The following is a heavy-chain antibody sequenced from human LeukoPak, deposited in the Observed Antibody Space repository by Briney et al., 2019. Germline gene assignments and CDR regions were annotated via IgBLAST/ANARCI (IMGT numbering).Heavy chain of an antibody. J-gene: IGHJ3*02. CDR2: ISGSGGNT. V-gene: IGHV3-23*01. CDR3: AKPARTDAFDI. D-gene: IGHD1-14*01. CDR1: GFTFNNYA. Sequence: GGSLRLSCAASGFTFNNYAVNWVRQAPGKGLEWVSSISGSGGNTYYADSVKGRFTISRDNSKNTLYLQMNSLRAEDTAVYYCAKPARTDAFDIWGQGTMITVSS.